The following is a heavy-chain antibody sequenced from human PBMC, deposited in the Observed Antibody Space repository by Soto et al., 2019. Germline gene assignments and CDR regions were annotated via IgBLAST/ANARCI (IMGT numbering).Heavy chain of an antibody. CDR3: ARIQVGYDAFDI. V-gene: IGHV3-21*01. Sequence: EVQLVESGGGLVKPGWSLRLSCAASGFTFSSYSMNWVRQAPGKGLEWVSSISSSSSYIYYADSVKGRFTISRDNAKNSLYLQMTSLRAEDTAVYYCARIQVGYDAFDIWGQGTMVTVSS. D-gene: IGHD2-15*01. CDR2: ISSSSSYI. J-gene: IGHJ3*02. CDR1: GFTFSSYS.